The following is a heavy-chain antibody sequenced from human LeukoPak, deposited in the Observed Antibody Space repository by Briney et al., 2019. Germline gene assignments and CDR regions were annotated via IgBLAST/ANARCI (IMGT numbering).Heavy chain of an antibody. CDR3: AVSDYYGSGSYPD. V-gene: IGHV4-59*12. CDR1: GGSISSYY. Sequence: SETLSLTCTVSGGSISSYYWSWIRQPPGKGLEWIGYIYYSGSTNYNPSLKSRVTISVDTSKNQFSLKLSSVTAADTAVYYCAVSDYYGSGSYPDWGQGTLVTVSS. J-gene: IGHJ4*02. CDR2: IYYSGST. D-gene: IGHD3-10*01.